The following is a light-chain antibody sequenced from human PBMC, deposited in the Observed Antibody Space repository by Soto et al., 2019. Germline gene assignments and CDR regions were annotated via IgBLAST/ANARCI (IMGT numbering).Light chain of an antibody. CDR3: QQYGRSATFT. J-gene: IGKJ3*01. Sequence: EIVLTQSPGTLSLSPGERATLSCRASQSVNTKYLAWYQQKPGQAPRLLISGVSSRATGIPDRFSGSGSGTDFTLTISRLEPEDFAVYYCQQYGRSATFTFGPGTKVDIK. CDR2: GVS. CDR1: QSVNTKY. V-gene: IGKV3-20*01.